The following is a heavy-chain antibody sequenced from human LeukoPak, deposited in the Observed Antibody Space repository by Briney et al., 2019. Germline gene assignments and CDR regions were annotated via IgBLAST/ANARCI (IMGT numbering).Heavy chain of an antibody. CDR1: GFTFSSYW. J-gene: IGHJ4*02. CDR3: ARATYYYDSSGYPGYYFDY. V-gene: IGHV3-74*01. D-gene: IGHD3-22*01. CDR2: INSDGSST. Sequence: GGSLRLSCAASGFTFSSYWMSWVRQAPGKGLVWVSRINSDGSSTSYADSVKGRFTISRDNAKNTLYLQMNSLRAEDTAVYYCARATYYYDSSGYPGYYFDYWGQGTLVTVSS.